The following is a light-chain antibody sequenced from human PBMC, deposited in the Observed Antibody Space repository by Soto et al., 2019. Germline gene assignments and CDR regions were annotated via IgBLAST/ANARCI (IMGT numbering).Light chain of an antibody. V-gene: IGKV3-11*01. CDR2: DAS. J-gene: IGKJ2*01. CDR1: QSVSSY. Sequence: EIVLTQSPPTLSLSPGERATLSCRASQSVSSYLAWYQQKPGQAPRLLIYDASNRATGIPARFSGSGAGTDFTLTISSLEAEDFAVYYCQQRSHWPPMYTFGQGTKLEIK. CDR3: QQRSHWPPMYT.